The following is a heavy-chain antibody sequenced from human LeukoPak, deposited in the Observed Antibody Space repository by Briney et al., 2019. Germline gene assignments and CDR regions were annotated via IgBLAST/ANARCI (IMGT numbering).Heavy chain of an antibody. CDR3: VQTTGWPGFDY. V-gene: IGHV4-4*09. CDR1: GVSINRSY. CDR2: IYSGVPT. Sequence: PSETLSPTCTTSGVSINRSYWSWVRQPPGKGLEWIGNIYSGVPTYFNPSLKSRVTISVDTSKNQFSLNLTSVTAADTAMYYCVQTTGWPGFDYWGQGILVTVSS. J-gene: IGHJ4*02. D-gene: IGHD1-1*01.